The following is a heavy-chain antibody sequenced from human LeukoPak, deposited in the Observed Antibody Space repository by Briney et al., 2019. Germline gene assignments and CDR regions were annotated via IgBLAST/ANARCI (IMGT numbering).Heavy chain of an antibody. CDR3: ARDFRTNYYYYMDV. Sequence: GGSLRLSCAASGFTFRSYGMHWVRQSPGKGLEWVAVISYDGSNENYADSVKGRFTISRDNTKNTLYVQMNSLRAEDTALYYCARDFRTNYYYYMDVWGKGTTVTVSS. V-gene: IGHV3-30*03. CDR2: ISYDGSNE. J-gene: IGHJ6*03. CDR1: GFTFRSYG. D-gene: IGHD1-14*01.